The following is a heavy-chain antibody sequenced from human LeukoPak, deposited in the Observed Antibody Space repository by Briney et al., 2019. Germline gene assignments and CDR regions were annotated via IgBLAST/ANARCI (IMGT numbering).Heavy chain of an antibody. CDR1: GGTFSSYA. V-gene: IGHV1-69*05. J-gene: IGHJ4*02. Sequence: ASVKVSCKASGGTFSSYAISWVRQAPGQGLEWMGGIIPISGTANYAQKFQGRVTITTDESTSTAYMELSSLRSEDTAVYYCARGKRRVYSVGFDYWGQGTLVTVSS. CDR3: ARGKRRVYSVGFDY. CDR2: IIPISGTA. D-gene: IGHD5/OR15-5a*01.